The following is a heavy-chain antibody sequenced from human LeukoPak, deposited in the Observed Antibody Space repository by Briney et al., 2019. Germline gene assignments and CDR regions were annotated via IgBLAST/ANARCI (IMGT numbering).Heavy chain of an antibody. CDR2: IYTSGST. Sequence: SETLSLTCTVSGGSISSGRYYWSWIRQPAGKGLEWIGRIYTSGSTNYNPSLKSRVTISVDTSKNQFSLKLSSVTAADTAVYYCARVYYDFWSGPQGAWFDPWGQGTLVTVSS. D-gene: IGHD3-3*01. CDR3: ARVYYDFWSGPQGAWFDP. CDR1: GGSISSGRYY. V-gene: IGHV4-61*02. J-gene: IGHJ5*02.